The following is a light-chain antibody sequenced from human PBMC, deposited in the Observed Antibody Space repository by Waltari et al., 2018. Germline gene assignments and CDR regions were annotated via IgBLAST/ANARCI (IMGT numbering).Light chain of an antibody. V-gene: IGLV2-14*01. J-gene: IGLJ1*01. CDR3: SSYTSSSTL. CDR1: SSDVGGYNY. CDR2: DVS. Sequence: QSALTQPASVSGSPGQSITISCTGTSSDVGGYNYVSWYQQHPGKAPKLMIYDVSKRPSGVSNRFSGSKSGNMASLTISGLQAEDEADYYCSSYTSSSTLFGTGTKVTVL.